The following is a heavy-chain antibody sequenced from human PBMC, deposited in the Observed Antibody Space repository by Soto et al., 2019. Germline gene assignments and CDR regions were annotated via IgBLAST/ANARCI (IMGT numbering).Heavy chain of an antibody. V-gene: IGHV4-30-2*01. D-gene: IGHD3-22*01. CDR3: ARFGHSGGYFPSYFDS. CDR1: GASISSGDYS. Sequence: QLHLQESGSGLVRPSQTLTLTCAVSGASISSGDYSWTWIRQPPGRGLEWIGYIYHSGNTYYNPSLKSRFTISVVRSKNQFFLDLNYVTAADTAVYYCARFGHSGGYFPSYFDSWGQGTLVTVSS. CDR2: IYHSGNT. J-gene: IGHJ4*02.